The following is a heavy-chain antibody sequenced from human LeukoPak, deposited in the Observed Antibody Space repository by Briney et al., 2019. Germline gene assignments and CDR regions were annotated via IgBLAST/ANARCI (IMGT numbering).Heavy chain of an antibody. D-gene: IGHD1-26*01. CDR3: ASLSGSYSRGYFDY. CDR1: GGSISRSIYH. V-gene: IGHV4-39*01. CDR2: IYYSGNT. J-gene: IGHJ4*02. Sequence: SETLSLTCTVSGGSISRSIYHWGWIRQPPGKGLEWIGSIYYSGNTYYNPSLKSRVTISVDTSRNQFSLRLNSVTAADTAVYYCASLSGSYSRGYFDYWGQGTLVPVSS.